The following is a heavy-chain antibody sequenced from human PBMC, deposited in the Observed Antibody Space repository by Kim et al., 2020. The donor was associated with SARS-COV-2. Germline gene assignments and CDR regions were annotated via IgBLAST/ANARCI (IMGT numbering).Heavy chain of an antibody. J-gene: IGHJ6*02. D-gene: IGHD3-22*01. Sequence: GGSLRLSCAASGFTFSSYGMHWVRQAPGKGLEWVTIISYDGSNKYYADSVKGRFTISRDNSKNTLLLQMNSLIAEDTGVYYCAKGADSSGYYTIFGYYYFYGMDGGGQGATVTVS. CDR2: ISYDGSNK. V-gene: IGHV3-30*18. CDR1: GFTFSSYG. CDR3: AKGADSSGYYTIFGYYYFYGMDG.